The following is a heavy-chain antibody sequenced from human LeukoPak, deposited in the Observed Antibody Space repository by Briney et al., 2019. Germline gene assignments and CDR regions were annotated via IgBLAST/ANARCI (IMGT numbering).Heavy chain of an antibody. Sequence: PGGSLRLSCAASGFTFSNAWMSWVRQAPGKGLEWVGRIKSKTDGGTTDYAAPVKGRFTISRDDSKNTLYLQMNSLRAEDTAVYYCARDFRDTAMVSYYYYGMDVWGQGTTVTVSS. CDR1: GFTFSNAW. J-gene: IGHJ6*02. CDR2: IKSKTDGGTT. CDR3: ARDFRDTAMVSYYYYGMDV. D-gene: IGHD5-18*01. V-gene: IGHV3-15*01.